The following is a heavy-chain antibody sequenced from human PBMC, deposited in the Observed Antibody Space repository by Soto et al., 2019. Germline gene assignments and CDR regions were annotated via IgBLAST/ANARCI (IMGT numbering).Heavy chain of an antibody. V-gene: IGHV3-30*18. D-gene: IGHD2-21*02. CDR3: AKERVVVTATPDFDY. CDR1: GFTFSSYG. J-gene: IGHJ4*02. Sequence: QVQLVESGGGVVQPGRSLGLSCAASGFTFSSYGMHWVRQAPGKGLEWVAVISYDGSNKYYADSVKGRFTISRDNSKNTLYLQMNSLRAEDTAVYYCAKERVVVTATPDFDYWGQGTLVTVSS. CDR2: ISYDGSNK.